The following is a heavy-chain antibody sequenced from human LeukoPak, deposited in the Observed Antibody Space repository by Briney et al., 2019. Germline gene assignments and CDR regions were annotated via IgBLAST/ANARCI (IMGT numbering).Heavy chain of an antibody. Sequence: SETLSLTCTVSGYSISSGYYWGWIRQPPGKGLEWIGIIYHSGSTYYNPSLKSRVTISVDTSKNQFSLKLSSVTAADTAVYYCARGARGRRFDPWGQGTLVTVSS. V-gene: IGHV4-38-2*02. D-gene: IGHD3-16*01. CDR3: ARGARGRRFDP. CDR2: IYHSGST. CDR1: GYSISSGYY. J-gene: IGHJ5*02.